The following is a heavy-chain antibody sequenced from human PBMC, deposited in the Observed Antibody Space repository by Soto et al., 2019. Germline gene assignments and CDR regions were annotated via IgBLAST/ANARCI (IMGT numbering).Heavy chain of an antibody. D-gene: IGHD1-7*01. V-gene: IGHV3-48*01. CDR2: ISSSSSTI. CDR3: ARDRGWNSHYFDF. CDR1: GFTFSSYS. Sequence: PGGSLRLSCAASGFTFSSYSMNWVRQAPGKGLEWVSYISSSSSTIYYADSVKGRFTISRDNAKNSLYLQMNSLRAEDTAVYYWARDRGWNSHYFDFWGQGIRVTVSS. J-gene: IGHJ4*02.